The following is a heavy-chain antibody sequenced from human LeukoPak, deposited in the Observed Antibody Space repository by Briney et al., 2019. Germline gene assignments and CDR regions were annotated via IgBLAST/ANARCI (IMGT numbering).Heavy chain of an antibody. CDR1: GYTFTNFA. D-gene: IGHD4-23*01. V-gene: IGHV1-18*01. CDR2: INTYNGHT. CDR3: AREDLCGGNVYRCEGSDN. Sequence: GASVKVSCKTSGYTFTNFAISWVRQAPGGGLEWMGWINTYNGHTDYAQRLQDRVTMTTDTSTSTAYMGLRSLRSDDTAMYYCAREDLCGGNVYRCEGSDNWGQGTLVTVSS. J-gene: IGHJ4*02.